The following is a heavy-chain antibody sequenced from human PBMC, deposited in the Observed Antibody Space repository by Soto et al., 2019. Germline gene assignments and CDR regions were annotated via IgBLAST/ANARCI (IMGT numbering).Heavy chain of an antibody. V-gene: IGHV3-33*01. D-gene: IGHD5-12*01. J-gene: IGHJ5*02. CDR2: IWYDGSNK. CDR3: ARGYDYLDP. CDR1: GFTFSSYG. Sequence: GGSLRLSCAASGFTFSSYGMRWVRQAPGKGLEWVAVIWYDGSNKYYADSVKGRFTISRDNSKNTLYLQMNSLRAEDTAVYYCARGYDYLDPWGQGTLVTVSS.